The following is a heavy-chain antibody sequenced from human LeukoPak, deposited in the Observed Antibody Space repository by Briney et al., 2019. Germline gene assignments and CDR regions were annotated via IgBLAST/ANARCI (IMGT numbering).Heavy chain of an antibody. D-gene: IGHD2-15*01. CDR3: ARADNNYYGMDG. Sequence: SETLSLTCTVSGGSISSYYWSWIRQPPGKGLEWIGYIYYSGSTNYNPSLKSRVTISGDTSKNQFSLKLSSVTAADTAVYYCARADNNYYGMDGWGQGTTVTVSS. J-gene: IGHJ6*02. CDR1: GGSISSYY. V-gene: IGHV4-59*01. CDR2: IYYSGST.